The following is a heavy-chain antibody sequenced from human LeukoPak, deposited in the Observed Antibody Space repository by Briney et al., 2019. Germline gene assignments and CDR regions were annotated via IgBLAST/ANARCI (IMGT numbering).Heavy chain of an antibody. D-gene: IGHD3-16*01. J-gene: IGHJ4*02. CDR3: ARDLQGGDYYDY. CDR1: GFTFSSHS. CDR2: ISSSRSYI. V-gene: IGHV3-21*01. Sequence: GGSLRLSCAGSGFTFSSHSMNWVRQAPGKGLEWVSSISSSRSYIYYADSVKGRFTISRDNAKNSLYLQMNSLRAEDTAVYYCARDLQGGDYYDYWGQGTLVTVSS.